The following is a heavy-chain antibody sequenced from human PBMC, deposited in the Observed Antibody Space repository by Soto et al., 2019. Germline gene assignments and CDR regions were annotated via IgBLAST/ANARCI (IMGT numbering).Heavy chain of an antibody. J-gene: IGHJ6*02. CDR1: GFTFTNYF. V-gene: IGHV1-46*01. CDR3: ARGDGRGSSGFYYYYGMDV. D-gene: IGHD6-25*01. CDR2: ISPYGGST. Sequence: QVQLVQSGAEVKKPGASVKVSCKASGFTFTNYFFHWVRQAPRQGLEWMGIISPYGGSTNYVQSLQGRVTMTSDTSTCTVYMELSSLRSEDTAVYYCARGDGRGSSGFYYYYGMDVWGQGTTVTVSS.